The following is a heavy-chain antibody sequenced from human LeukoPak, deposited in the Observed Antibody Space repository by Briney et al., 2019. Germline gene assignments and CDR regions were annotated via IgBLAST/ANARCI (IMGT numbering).Heavy chain of an antibody. CDR2: ISPSSGST. V-gene: IGHV1-46*01. CDR3: ARGSSTAVVILDPYYFDS. Sequence: GASVKVSCKASGYDFTSYYMHWLRQAPGQGLEWMAIISPSSGSTSFAQKFQGRLSMTRDTSTSIVYMELRSLRSEDTAVYYCARGSSTAVVILDPYYFDSWGQGTLVTVSS. D-gene: IGHD3-22*01. CDR1: GYDFTSYY. J-gene: IGHJ4*02.